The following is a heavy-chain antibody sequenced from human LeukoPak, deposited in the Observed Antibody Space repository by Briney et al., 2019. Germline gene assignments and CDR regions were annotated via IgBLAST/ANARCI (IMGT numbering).Heavy chain of an antibody. D-gene: IGHD6-19*01. J-gene: IGHJ4*02. CDR2: IIPIFGTA. V-gene: IGHV1-69*05. CDR3: AVGFYIAVAGTWGFDY. Sequence: SVKVSCKASGYTFTSYGMSWVRQAPGQGLEWMGGIIPIFGTANYAQKFQGRVTITTDESTSTAYMELSSLRSEDTAVYYCAVGFYIAVAGTWGFDYWGQGTLVTVSS. CDR1: GYTFTSYG.